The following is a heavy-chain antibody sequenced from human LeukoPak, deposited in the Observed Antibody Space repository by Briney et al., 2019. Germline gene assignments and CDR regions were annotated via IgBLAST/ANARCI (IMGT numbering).Heavy chain of an antibody. Sequence: SETLSLTCTVSGISISSYYWSWIRQPPGKGLEWIGYGYHSGSTNYNPSLKSRVTISVDTSKKQFSLKLSSVTAADTAVYYCAAPGYYDSSGYYDAFDIWGQGTMVTVSS. CDR2: GYHSGST. V-gene: IGHV4-59*08. CDR3: AAPGYYDSSGYYDAFDI. CDR1: GISISSYY. J-gene: IGHJ3*02. D-gene: IGHD3-22*01.